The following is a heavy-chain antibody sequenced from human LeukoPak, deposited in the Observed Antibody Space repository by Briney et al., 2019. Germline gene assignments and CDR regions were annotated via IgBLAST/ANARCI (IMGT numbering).Heavy chain of an antibody. J-gene: IGHJ6*02. CDR1: GFTVSSNY. CDR2: IYSGGST. Sequence: GGSLRLSCAASGFTVSSNYMSWVRQAPGKGLEWVSVIYSGGSTYYADSVKGRFTVSRDNSKNTLYLQMNSLRAEDTAVYYCAREMRGPYYYGMDVWGQGTTVTVSS. V-gene: IGHV3-66*01. CDR3: AREMRGPYYYGMDV.